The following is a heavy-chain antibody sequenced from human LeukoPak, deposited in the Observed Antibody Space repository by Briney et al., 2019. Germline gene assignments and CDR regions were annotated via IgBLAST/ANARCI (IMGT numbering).Heavy chain of an antibody. Sequence: GGSLRLSCAASGFTFSNYAMSWVRQAPGKGLEWVSAISGSGGSTYYADSVKGRFTISRDNSKNTLYLQMNSLRAEDTAVYYCAKGYYDFWSGYLWYFDYWGQGTLVTVSS. V-gene: IGHV3-23*01. CDR1: GFTFSNYA. J-gene: IGHJ4*02. D-gene: IGHD3-3*01. CDR2: ISGSGGST. CDR3: AKGYYDFWSGYLWYFDY.